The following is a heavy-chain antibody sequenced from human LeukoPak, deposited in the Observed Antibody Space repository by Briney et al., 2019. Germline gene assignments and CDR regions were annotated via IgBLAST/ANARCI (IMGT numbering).Heavy chain of an antibody. CDR1: GGSISSSSYY. V-gene: IGHV4-39*02. CDR2: IYYSGST. J-gene: IGHJ4*02. D-gene: IGHD5-24*01. Sequence: SETLSLTCTVSGGSISSSSYYWGWIRQPPGKGLEWIGSIYYSGSTYYNPSLKSRVTISVDTSKNQFSLKLSSVTAADTAVYYCARDRLRDGYNGHWGQGTLVTVSS. CDR3: ARDRLRDGYNGH.